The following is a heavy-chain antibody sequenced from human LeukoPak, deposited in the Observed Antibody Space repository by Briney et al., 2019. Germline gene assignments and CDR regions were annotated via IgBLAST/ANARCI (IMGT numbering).Heavy chain of an antibody. Sequence: GRSLRLSCAASGFTFSSYGMHWVRQAPGKGLEWVAVIWYDGSNKYYADSVKGRFTISRDNSKNTLYLQMNSLRAEDTAVYYCAKDVWELRGLYYYYYYGMDVWGQGTTVTVSS. CDR3: AKDVWELRGLYYYYYYGMDV. D-gene: IGHD1-26*01. V-gene: IGHV3-33*06. CDR2: IWYDGSNK. CDR1: GFTFSSYG. J-gene: IGHJ6*02.